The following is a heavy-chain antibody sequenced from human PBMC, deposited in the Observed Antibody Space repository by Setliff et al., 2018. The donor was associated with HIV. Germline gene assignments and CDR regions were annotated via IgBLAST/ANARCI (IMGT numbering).Heavy chain of an antibody. CDR2: IYYSGST. D-gene: IGHD4-4*01. CDR1: GGSISSSSYY. V-gene: IGHV4-39*07. CDR3: ARGTAPRRGTNYGGNYPLDY. J-gene: IGHJ4*02. Sequence: PSETLSLTCTVSGGSISSSSYYWGWIRQPPGKGLEWIGSIYYSGSTYYSPSLQSRVTISIDTSKHHFSLKLSSVTAADTAVYYCARGTAPRRGTNYGGNYPLDYWGQGTLVT.